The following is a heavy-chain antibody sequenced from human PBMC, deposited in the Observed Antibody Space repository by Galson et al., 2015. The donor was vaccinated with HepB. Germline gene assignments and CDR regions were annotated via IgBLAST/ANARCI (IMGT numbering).Heavy chain of an antibody. J-gene: IGHJ4*02. CDR1: GFTYNNYW. D-gene: IGHD6-13*01. Sequence: SLRLSCAVSGFTYNNYWMSWVRQAPGRGLEWVANIKQDGSEKYYVDSVEGRFTVSRDNAKNSLYLQMNSLRAEDTAVYYCARGSSLFASGLPPCVAAAASPPTMFFDHWGQGTLVTVSS. CDR3: ARGSSLFASGLPPCVAAAASPPTMFFDH. CDR2: IKQDGSEK. V-gene: IGHV3-7*03.